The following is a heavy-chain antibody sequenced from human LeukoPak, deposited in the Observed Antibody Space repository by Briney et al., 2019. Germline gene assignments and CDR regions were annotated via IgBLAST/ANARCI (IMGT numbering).Heavy chain of an antibody. CDR3: ATSFQYCTNGVCSPTPYYYYGMDV. CDR1: GYSFTSYW. D-gene: IGHD2-8*01. V-gene: IGHV5-10-1*01. CDR2: IDPSDSYT. Sequence: GESLKISCKGSGYSFTSYWISWVRQMPGKGLAWMGRIDPSDSYTNYSPSFQGHVTISADKSISTAYLQWSSLKASDTAMYYCATSFQYCTNGVCSPTPYYYYGMDVWGQGTTVTVSS. J-gene: IGHJ6*02.